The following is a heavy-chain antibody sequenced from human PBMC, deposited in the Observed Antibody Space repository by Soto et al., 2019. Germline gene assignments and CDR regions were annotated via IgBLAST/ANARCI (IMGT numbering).Heavy chain of an antibody. V-gene: IGHV1-2*04. CDR2: INPNSGGT. Sequence: ASVKVSCKASGYTFTGYYMHWVRQAPGQGLEWMGWINPNSGGTNYAQKFQGWVTMTRDTSISTAYMELSRLRSDDTAVYYCARGDSSGYYHLMYYYYGMDVWGQGTTVTVSS. CDR3: ARGDSSGYYHLMYYYYGMDV. J-gene: IGHJ6*02. CDR1: GYTFTGYY. D-gene: IGHD3-22*01.